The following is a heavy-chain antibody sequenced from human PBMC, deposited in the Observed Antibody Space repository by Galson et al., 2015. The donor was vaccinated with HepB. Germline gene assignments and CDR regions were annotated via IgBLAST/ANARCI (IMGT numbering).Heavy chain of an antibody. Sequence: SVKVSCKASGYTFTGYYMHWVRQAPGQGLEWMGRINPNSGGTNYAQKFQGRVTMTRDTSISTAYMELSRLRSDDTAVYYCARSEGSSGYYPLWGQGTLVTVSS. CDR3: ARSEGSSGYYPL. D-gene: IGHD3-22*01. J-gene: IGHJ4*02. CDR1: GYTFTGYY. V-gene: IGHV1-2*06. CDR2: INPNSGGT.